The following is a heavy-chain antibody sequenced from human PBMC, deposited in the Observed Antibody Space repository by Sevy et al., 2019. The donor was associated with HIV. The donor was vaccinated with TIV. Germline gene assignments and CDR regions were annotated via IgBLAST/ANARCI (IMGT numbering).Heavy chain of an antibody. V-gene: IGHV3-23*01. D-gene: IGHD3-22*01. Sequence: GGSLRLSCAASGFTFSSYAMSWVRQAPGKGLEWVSAISGSGSSTYYADSVKGRFTISRDNSKNTLYLQMNSLRAEDTAVYYCAKPPFWIYYYDSSCYYYWGQGTLVTVSS. CDR2: ISGSGSST. CDR1: GFTFSSYA. J-gene: IGHJ4*02. CDR3: AKPPFWIYYYDSSCYYY.